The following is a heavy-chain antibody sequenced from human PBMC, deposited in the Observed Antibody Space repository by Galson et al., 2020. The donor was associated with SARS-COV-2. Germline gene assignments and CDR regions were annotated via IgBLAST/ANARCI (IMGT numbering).Heavy chain of an antibody. CDR1: GGSISSYY. CDR2: IYYSGST. Sequence: SETLSLTCTVSGGSISSYYWSWIRQPPGKGLEWIGYIYYSGSTNYNPSLKSRVTISVDTSKNQFSLKLSSVTAADTAVYYCARVYKDEVIVATIPAFDIWGQGTMVTVSS. J-gene: IGHJ3*02. CDR3: ARVYKDEVIVATIPAFDI. D-gene: IGHD5-12*01. V-gene: IGHV4-59*01.